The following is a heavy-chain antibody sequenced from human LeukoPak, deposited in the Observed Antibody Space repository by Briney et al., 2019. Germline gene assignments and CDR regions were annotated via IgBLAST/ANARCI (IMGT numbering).Heavy chain of an antibody. CDR2: INPNSGGT. D-gene: IGHD3-10*01. Sequence: ASVKVSCKASGYTFTSYAMHWVRQAPGQGLEWMGWINPNSGGTNYAQKFQGRVTMTRDTSISTAYMELSRLRSDDTAVYYCARDVLLWFGELGGWFDPWGQGTLVTVSS. CDR1: GYTFTSYA. V-gene: IGHV1-2*02. CDR3: ARDVLLWFGELGGWFDP. J-gene: IGHJ5*02.